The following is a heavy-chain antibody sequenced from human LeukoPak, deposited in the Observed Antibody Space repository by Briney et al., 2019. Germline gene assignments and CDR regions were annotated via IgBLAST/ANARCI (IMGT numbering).Heavy chain of an antibody. D-gene: IGHD7-27*01. Sequence: GGSLRLSCAASGVAFSNYGMNWVRQAPGKGLEWVSGITGSGSTTYYADSVKGRFTISRDNSKNTLYLQINSPRAEDTAAYYCAKDGNWARFEDWGQGTLVTVSS. CDR3: AKDGNWARFED. V-gene: IGHV3-23*01. CDR2: ITGSGSTT. J-gene: IGHJ4*02. CDR1: GVAFSNYG.